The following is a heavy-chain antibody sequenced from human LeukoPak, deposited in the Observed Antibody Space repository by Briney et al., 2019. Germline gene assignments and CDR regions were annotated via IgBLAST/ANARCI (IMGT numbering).Heavy chain of an antibody. J-gene: IGHJ5*02. V-gene: IGHV1-2*02. Sequence: ASLKVSCKASGYTFTGYYMHWVRQAPGQGLEWMGWINPNSGCTNYAQKFQGRVTMTRGTSISKDYMELRRLSSDDAALYYCARPNYDFWSGYPNWFDHWGQGTLVTVSS. CDR1: GYTFTGYY. CDR2: INPNSGCT. CDR3: ARPNYDFWSGYPNWFDH. D-gene: IGHD3-3*01.